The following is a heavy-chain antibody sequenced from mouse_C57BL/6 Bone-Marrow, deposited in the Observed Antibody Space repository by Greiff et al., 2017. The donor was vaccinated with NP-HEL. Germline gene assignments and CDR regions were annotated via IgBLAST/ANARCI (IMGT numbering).Heavy chain of an antibody. CDR3: ARSNHGDGY. CDR1: GYTFTSYW. Sequence: VQLQQSGAELVKPGASVKLSCKASGYTFTSYWMHWVKQRPGQGLEWIGMIHPNSGSTNYNEKFKSKATLTVDKSSSTAYMQLSSLTSDDSPVSYCARSNHGDGYGGQGTTLTVSS. CDR2: IHPNSGST. J-gene: IGHJ2*01. V-gene: IGHV1-64*01.